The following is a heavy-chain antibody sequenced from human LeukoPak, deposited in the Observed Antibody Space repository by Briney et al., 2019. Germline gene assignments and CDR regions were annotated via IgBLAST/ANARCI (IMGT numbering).Heavy chain of an antibody. V-gene: IGHV4-59*12. CDR1: GGSISSFY. CDR2: IYHSGDT. CDR3: ARDPSRSCAGGNCFSS. Sequence: SSETLSLTCTVSGGSISSFYWNWIRQPPGKGLEWIAYIYHSGDTRYNPSLKSRVTISVATSTNQFSLNVRSVSAADTAVYYCARDPSRSCAGGNCFSSWGQGTLVIVSS. J-gene: IGHJ5*02. D-gene: IGHD2-15*01.